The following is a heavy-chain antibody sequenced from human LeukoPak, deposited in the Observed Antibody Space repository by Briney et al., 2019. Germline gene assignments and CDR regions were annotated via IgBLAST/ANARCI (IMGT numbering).Heavy chain of an antibody. J-gene: IGHJ6*03. CDR3: ARGAPDIYYYSYMDV. V-gene: IGHV1-69*13. CDR2: IIPIFGTA. CDR1: AGTFSNYT. Sequence: ASVKVSCKASAGTFSNYTISWVRQAPGQGLEWTGEIIPIFGTANYAQKFQGRVTITADESTSTAYMELSSLRSEDTAVYYCARGAPDIYYYSYMDVWGKGTTVTISS.